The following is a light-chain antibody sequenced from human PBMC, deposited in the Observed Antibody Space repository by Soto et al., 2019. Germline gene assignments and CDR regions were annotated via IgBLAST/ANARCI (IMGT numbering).Light chain of an antibody. V-gene: IGKV1-27*01. J-gene: IGKJ1*01. CDR1: QGISNY. CDR2: AAS. Sequence: DIQMTQSPSSLSASVGDRVTITCRASQGISNYLAWYQQKPGKNPNLLIYAASTLHSGVPSRFSGSGSGTDFSLTISSLQPEDVAIYYCQNYNSPPWTFGQGTKVDIK. CDR3: QNYNSPPWT.